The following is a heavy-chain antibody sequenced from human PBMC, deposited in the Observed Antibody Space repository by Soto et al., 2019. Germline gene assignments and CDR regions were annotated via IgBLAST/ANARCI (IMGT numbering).Heavy chain of an antibody. V-gene: IGHV4-34*01. J-gene: IGHJ4*02. CDR3: ARDDSGFSGSHYIDYFNY. CDR2: INHSGST. D-gene: IGHD1-26*01. CDR1: GSSMSGYY. Sequence: PSETLSLTCSVSGSSMSGYYWTWIRQPPGKGLEWIGEINHSGSTNYNPSLKSRVTISVDTSKNRFSLKLSSVTAADTAVYYCARDDSGFSGSHYIDYFNYWGQGALVTVSS.